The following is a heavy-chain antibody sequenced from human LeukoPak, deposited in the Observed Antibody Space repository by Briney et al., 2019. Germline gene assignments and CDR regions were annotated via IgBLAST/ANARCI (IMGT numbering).Heavy chain of an antibody. J-gene: IGHJ4*02. V-gene: IGHV3-66*02. D-gene: IGHD1-26*01. CDR1: GFTVSSNY. CDR2: IYSGGST. Sequence: GGSLRLPCAASGFTVSSNYMSWVRQAPGKGLEWVSVIYSGGSTYYADSVKGRFTISRDNSKNTLYLQMNSLRAEDTAVYYCATGEWELSPFDYWGQGTLVTVSS. CDR3: ATGEWELSPFDY.